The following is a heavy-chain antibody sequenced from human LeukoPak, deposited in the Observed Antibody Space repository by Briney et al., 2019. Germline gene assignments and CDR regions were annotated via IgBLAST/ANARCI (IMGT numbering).Heavy chain of an antibody. CDR2: IRGSGPSM. Sequence: PGVSLRLSCAASGFIFSNYSMGWVRQAPGKGLEWVSGIRGSGPSMYYADSVKGRFTISRDNSKNIAYLQMDSLRVEDTAIYCCAQADTFGVGRLYYFDSWGHGTPVTVSS. V-gene: IGHV3-23*01. J-gene: IGHJ4*01. D-gene: IGHD3-3*01. CDR3: AQADTFGVGRLYYFDS. CDR1: GFIFSNYS.